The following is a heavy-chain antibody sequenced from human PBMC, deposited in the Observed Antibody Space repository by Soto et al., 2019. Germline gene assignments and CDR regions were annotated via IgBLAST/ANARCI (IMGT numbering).Heavy chain of an antibody. CDR1: GFTFTSYA. D-gene: IGHD3-16*01. Sequence: EVQLLESGGGLVQPGGSLRLSCAASGFTFTSYAMSWVRQAPGKGLAWVSVIRGSGASTYYADSMKGRFTISRDNSRNTLYLQMNSLRAEDTAVYYCANGRDGVCYYFDYGGQGTLVTVSS. J-gene: IGHJ4*02. CDR2: IRGSGAST. V-gene: IGHV3-23*01. CDR3: ANGRDGVCYYFDY.